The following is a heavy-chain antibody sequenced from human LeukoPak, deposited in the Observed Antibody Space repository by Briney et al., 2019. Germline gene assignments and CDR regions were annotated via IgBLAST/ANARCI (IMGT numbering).Heavy chain of an antibody. D-gene: IGHD6-19*01. CDR1: GYTFTNYY. J-gene: IGHJ4*02. V-gene: IGHV1-46*01. CDR3: ARGKKGPGIAVAGTLDY. Sequence: AAVPVSFLSSGYTFTNYYMHWVRQAPGQGLEGLGIINPSGGSTSYLQKFQGRVTMTRDMSTSTVYMELSSLRSEDTAVYYCARGKKGPGIAVAGTLDYWGQGTLVTVSS. CDR2: INPSGGST.